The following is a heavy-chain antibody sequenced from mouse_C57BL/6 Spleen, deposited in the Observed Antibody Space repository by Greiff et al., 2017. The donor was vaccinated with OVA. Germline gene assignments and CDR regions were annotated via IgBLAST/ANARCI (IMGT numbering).Heavy chain of an antibody. CDR1: GYTFTSYW. CDR3: AGSDYGRSYSWYFDV. J-gene: IGHJ1*03. Sequence: QVQLQQPGAELVKPGASVKLSCKASGYTFTSYWITWVKQRPGQGLEWIGDIYPGSGSTNYNEKFKSKATLTVDTSSSTAYMQLSSLTSEDSAVYYCAGSDYGRSYSWYFDVWGTGTTVTVSA. D-gene: IGHD1-1*01. V-gene: IGHV1-55*01. CDR2: IYPGSGST.